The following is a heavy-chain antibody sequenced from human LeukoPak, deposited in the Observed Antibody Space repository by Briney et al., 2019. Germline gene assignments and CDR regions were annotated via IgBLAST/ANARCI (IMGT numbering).Heavy chain of an antibody. V-gene: IGHV4-59*08. J-gene: IGHJ4*02. Sequence: SETLSLTCTVSGGSISSYYWSWIRQPPGKGLEWIGYIYYSGSTNYNPSLKSRVTISVDTSKNQFSLKLSSVTAADTAVYYCARTYYDILTGHESYFDYWGQGTLVIVSS. CDR1: GGSISSYY. D-gene: IGHD3-9*01. CDR3: ARTYYDILTGHESYFDY. CDR2: IYYSGST.